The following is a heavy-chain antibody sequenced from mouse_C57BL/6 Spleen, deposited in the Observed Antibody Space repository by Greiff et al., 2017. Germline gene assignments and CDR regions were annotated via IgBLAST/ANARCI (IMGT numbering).Heavy chain of an antibody. V-gene: IGHV1-50*01. D-gene: IGHD1-2*01. J-gene: IGHJ1*03. Sequence: QVQLQQPGAELVKPGASVKLSCKASGYTFTSYWMQWVKQRPGQGLEWIGEIDPSDSYTNYNQKFKGKATLTVDTSSSTAYMQLSSLTSEDSAVYYCASRDSITTADFDVWGTGTTVTVSS. CDR1: GYTFTSYW. CDR2: IDPSDSYT. CDR3: ASRDSITTADFDV.